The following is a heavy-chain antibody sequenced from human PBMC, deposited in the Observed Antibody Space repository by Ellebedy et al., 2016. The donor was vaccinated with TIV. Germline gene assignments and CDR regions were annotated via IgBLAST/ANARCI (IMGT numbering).Heavy chain of an antibody. CDR2: ISPADHKT. CDR1: GYSFTSYG. CDR3: ARDLGGSSDY. Sequence: AASVKVSCKASGYSFTSYGITWVRQAPGQGLEWMGWISPADHKTNYAQNLQGRLTMTTDTSANTAYLELRSLRSDDTALYYCARDLGGSSDYWGQGTLVTVSS. V-gene: IGHV1-18*04. D-gene: IGHD1-26*01. J-gene: IGHJ4*02.